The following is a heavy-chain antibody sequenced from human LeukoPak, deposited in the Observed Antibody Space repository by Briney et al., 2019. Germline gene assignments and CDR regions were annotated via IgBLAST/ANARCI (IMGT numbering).Heavy chain of an antibody. V-gene: IGHV3-30*02. CDR3: AKTHRYCSGGSCYAYNWFDP. CDR1: GFTFSSYG. CDR2: IRYDGSNK. D-gene: IGHD2-15*01. J-gene: IGHJ5*02. Sequence: GGSLRLSCAASGFTFSSYGMHWVRQAPGKGLEWVAFIRYDGSNKYYADSVKGRFTISRDNSKNTLYLQMNSLRAEDTAVYYCAKTHRYCSGGSCYAYNWFDPWGQGTLVTVSS.